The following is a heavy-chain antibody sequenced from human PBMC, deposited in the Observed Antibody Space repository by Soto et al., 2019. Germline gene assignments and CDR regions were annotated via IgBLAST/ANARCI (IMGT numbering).Heavy chain of an antibody. Sequence: EVQLVESGGGLVKPGGSLRLSCAASGFTFSSYSMNWVRQAPGKGLEWVSSISSSSSYIYYADSVKGRFTISRDNAKKSLYLQINSLRAEDTAVYYCARDMGCSGGSCYSNWFDPWGQGTLVTVSS. CDR2: ISSSSSYI. D-gene: IGHD2-15*01. CDR3: ARDMGCSGGSCYSNWFDP. J-gene: IGHJ5*02. CDR1: GFTFSSYS. V-gene: IGHV3-21*01.